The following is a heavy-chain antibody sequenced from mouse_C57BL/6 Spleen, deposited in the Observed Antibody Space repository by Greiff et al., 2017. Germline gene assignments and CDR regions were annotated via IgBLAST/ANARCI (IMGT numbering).Heavy chain of an antibody. CDR3: ARHGGSGGYFDY. J-gene: IGHJ2*01. CDR2: IWSDGST. Sequence: QVTLKESGPGLVAPSQSLSITCTVSGFSLTSYGVHWVRQPPGKGLEWLVVIWSDGSTTYNSALKSRLSISKDNSKSQVFLKMNSLQTDDTAMYYCARHGGSGGYFDYWGQGTTLTVSS. D-gene: IGHD3-2*02. CDR1: GFSLTSYG. V-gene: IGHV2-6-1*01.